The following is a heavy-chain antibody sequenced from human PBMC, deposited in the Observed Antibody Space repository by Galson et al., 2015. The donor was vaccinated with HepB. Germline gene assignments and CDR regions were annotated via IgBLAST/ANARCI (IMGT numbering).Heavy chain of an antibody. Sequence: SLRLSCAASGFTFSNYWMHWVSQGPGKGLVWVSRINSDGGSTSYADSVKGRFTISRDNAKNTLYLQMNSLRAEDTAVYYCARGYSNGYRIVYWGQGALVTVSS. CDR2: INSDGGST. V-gene: IGHV3-74*01. CDR3: ARGYSNGYRIVY. CDR1: GFTFSNYW. D-gene: IGHD5-18*01. J-gene: IGHJ4*02.